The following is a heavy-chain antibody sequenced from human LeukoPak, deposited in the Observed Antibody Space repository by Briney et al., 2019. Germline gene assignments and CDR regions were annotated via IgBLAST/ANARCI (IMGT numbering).Heavy chain of an antibody. CDR2: IIPIFGTA. V-gene: IGHV1-69*13. J-gene: IGHJ4*02. D-gene: IGHD3-10*01. Sequence: GASVKVSCKASGGTFSSYAISWVRQAPGQGLEWMGGIIPIFGTANYAQKFPGRVTITADESTSTAYMELSSLRSEDTAVYYCARGELWFGELPKSLDYWGQGTLVTVSS. CDR3: ARGELWFGELPKSLDY. CDR1: GGTFSSYA.